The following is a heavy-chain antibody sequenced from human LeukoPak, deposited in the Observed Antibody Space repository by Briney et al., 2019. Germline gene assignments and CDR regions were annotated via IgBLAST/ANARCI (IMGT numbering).Heavy chain of an antibody. V-gene: IGHV3-53*01. D-gene: IGHD2-2*02. CDR3: ARGEPAAIASGGYHFDC. Sequence: GGSLRLSCAASGFTASSNYMSWVRQAPGKGLEWVSVIYGGGSTYYADSVKGRFTISRDNSKNTVYLQMNSLRAEDTAVYFCARGEPAAIASGGYHFDCWGQGTLVTVSS. J-gene: IGHJ4*02. CDR1: GFTASSNY. CDR2: IYGGGST.